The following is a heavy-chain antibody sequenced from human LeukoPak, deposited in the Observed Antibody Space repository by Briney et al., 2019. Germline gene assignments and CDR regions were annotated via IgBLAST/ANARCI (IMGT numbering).Heavy chain of an antibody. CDR2: IHYTGST. Sequence: SETLSLTCSVSGGSISSYYWSWIRQPTGKGLEWIGYIHYTGSTNYNPSLKSRVTMSLDTSKNQFSMELMSVTAADTAVYYCARWNYFDNSGYYSDWHFDLWGRGTLVTVSS. J-gene: IGHJ2*01. CDR3: ARWNYFDNSGYYSDWHFDL. CDR1: GGSISSYY. D-gene: IGHD3-22*01. V-gene: IGHV4-59*08.